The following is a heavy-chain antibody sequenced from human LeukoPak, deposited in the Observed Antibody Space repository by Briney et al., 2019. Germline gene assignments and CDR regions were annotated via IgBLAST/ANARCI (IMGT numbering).Heavy chain of an antibody. Sequence: GGSLRLSCAASGFTFSSYGMHWVRQAPGKGLEWVAFIRYDGSNKYYADSVKGRFTISRDNSKNTLYLQMGSLRVEDMAVYYCARGDKSETWGHFDNWGQGTLVTVAS. CDR2: IRYDGSNK. J-gene: IGHJ4*02. D-gene: IGHD3-16*01. CDR1: GFTFSSYG. V-gene: IGHV3-30*02. CDR3: ARGDKSETWGHFDN.